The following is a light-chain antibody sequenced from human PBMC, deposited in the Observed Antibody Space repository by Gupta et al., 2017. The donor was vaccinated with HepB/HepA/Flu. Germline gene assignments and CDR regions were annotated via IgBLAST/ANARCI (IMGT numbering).Light chain of an antibody. CDR2: VAS. J-gene: IGKJ1*01. CDR1: QTIHNY. V-gene: IGKV1-39*01. Sequence: DIQMTQSPSSLSASVGDRVTITCRASQTIHNYLTWYQQKPGKAPKLLIYVASSLQSGVPSRISGSGYGTDFTLTISSLQPEDFATYYCQQTYSTVWTFGQGTKVEVK. CDR3: QQTYSTVWT.